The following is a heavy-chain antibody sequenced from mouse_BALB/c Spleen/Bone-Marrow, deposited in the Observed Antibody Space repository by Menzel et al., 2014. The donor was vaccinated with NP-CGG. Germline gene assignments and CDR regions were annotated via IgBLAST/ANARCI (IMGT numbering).Heavy chain of an antibody. CDR2: IDPPDSET. CDR1: GYTLTSYW. V-gene: IGHV1-69*02. CDR3: ARSIGHGAMDY. D-gene: IGHD2-14*01. J-gene: IGHJ4*01. Sequence: VQLQQSGAELVKPGAPVKLSCKASGYTLTSYWMNWVKLRPGRGLEWIGRIDPPDSETHYNQKFKDKATLTVDKSSSTAYIQLSSLTSEDSAVYYCARSIGHGAMDYWGQGTSVTVSS.